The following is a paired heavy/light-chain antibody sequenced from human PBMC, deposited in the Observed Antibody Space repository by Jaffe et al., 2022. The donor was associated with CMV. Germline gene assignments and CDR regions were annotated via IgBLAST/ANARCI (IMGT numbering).Heavy chain of an antibody. D-gene: IGHD6-19*01. CDR3: ARHRGRSGYMSGWYPDY. V-gene: IGHV5-51*01. CDR2: IYPADSDT. Sequence: EVQLVQSGAEVKNLGESLKISCEASGYSFTTHWIGWVRQTPGKGLEWMGIIYPADSDTRYSPSFQGQVTISVDKSITTAFLQWSSLEASDTAMYYCARHRGRSGYMSGWYPDYWGQGTLVTVSS. CDR1: GYSFTTHW. J-gene: IGHJ4*02.
Light chain of an antibody. J-gene: IGKJ2*01. CDR1: QSIGRW. Sequence: DIQMTQSPSTLSASVGDRVSITCRASQSIGRWLAWYRRKPGKAPELLIYEASSLQTGVPSRFSGSGSGTEFTLTISSLQPDDFATYFCQQCDSYPSTFGQGTKLEI. CDR2: EAS. CDR3: QQCDSYPST. V-gene: IGKV1-5*03.